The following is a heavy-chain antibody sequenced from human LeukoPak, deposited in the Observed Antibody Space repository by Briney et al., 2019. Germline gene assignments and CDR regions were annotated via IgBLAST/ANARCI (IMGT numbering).Heavy chain of an antibody. J-gene: IGHJ1*01. V-gene: IGHV1-2*02. Sequence: WASVKVSFKTSGYTFTVQYLHWVRQAPGQGLEWMGWINPNSGGTKSAQKFQGRVIMTRDTSISTAYMELRSLSSDDTAVYYCARGRQLHLGELFPFAEFFQPWGQGTLVTVFS. D-gene: IGHD3-16*01. CDR3: ARGRQLHLGELFPFAEFFQP. CDR2: INPNSGGT. CDR1: GYTFTVQY.